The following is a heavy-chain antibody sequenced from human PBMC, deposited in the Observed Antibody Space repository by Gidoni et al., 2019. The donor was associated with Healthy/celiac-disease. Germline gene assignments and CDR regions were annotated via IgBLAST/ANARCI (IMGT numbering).Heavy chain of an antibody. Sequence: VQLVQSGAEVTKPGSSVKVSCKASGGTFSSYAIIWVRQAPGQGLEWMGGIIPIFGTANYAQKFQGRVTITADESTSTAYMELSSLRSEDTAVYYCARRVPDYDFWSGYSSSHFDYWGQGTLVTVSS. J-gene: IGHJ4*02. V-gene: IGHV1-69*01. CDR2: IIPIFGTA. CDR3: ARRVPDYDFWSGYSSSHFDY. D-gene: IGHD3-3*01. CDR1: GGTFSSYA.